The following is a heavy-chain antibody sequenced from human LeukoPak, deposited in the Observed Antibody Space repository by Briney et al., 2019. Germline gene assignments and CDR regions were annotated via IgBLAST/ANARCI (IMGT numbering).Heavy chain of an antibody. CDR1: GFTFSNYA. D-gene: IGHD3-10*01. Sequence: GGSLRLSCAASGFTFSNYAMHWVRQAPGKGLEWVSLISSGGTYEYYADSVKGRFTISRDNSKNTLYLQLNSLRAEDTAVYYCARDSTYYYNSGSSGPHCFDNWGQGTLVTVSS. CDR2: ISSGGTYE. J-gene: IGHJ4*02. CDR3: ARDSTYYYNSGSSGPHCFDN. V-gene: IGHV3-30*01.